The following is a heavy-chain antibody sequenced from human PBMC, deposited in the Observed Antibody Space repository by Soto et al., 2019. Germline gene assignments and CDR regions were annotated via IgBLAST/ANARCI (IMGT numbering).Heavy chain of an antibody. CDR2: IHASGNT. D-gene: IGHD6-19*01. J-gene: IGHJ4*02. Sequence: QVQLLESGPGLVKPSETLSLTCNVSGGYISTYYWSWIRQPAGKGLEWIGRIHASGNTDYNPSPKSRVTMSVDTSKNQFSLRLTSLTAADTAVYYCARTPGWYFDVWGQGTLVTVSS. CDR3: ARTPGWYFDV. V-gene: IGHV4-4*07. CDR1: GGYISTYY.